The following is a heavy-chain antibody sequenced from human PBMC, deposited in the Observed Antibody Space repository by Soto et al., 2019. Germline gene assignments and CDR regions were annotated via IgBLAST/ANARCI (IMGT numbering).Heavy chain of an antibody. CDR3: ARDLRITIFGVVSAAYGMDV. V-gene: IGHV2-70*11. D-gene: IGHD3-3*01. J-gene: IGHJ6*02. CDR2: IDWDDDK. CDR1: GFSLSTSGMC. Sequence: SGPTLVNPTQTLTLTCTFCGFSLSTSGMCVSWIRQPPGKALEWLARIDWDDDKYYSTSLKTRLTISKDTSKNQVVLTMTNMDPVDTATYYCARDLRITIFGVVSAAYGMDVWGQGTTVTVSS.